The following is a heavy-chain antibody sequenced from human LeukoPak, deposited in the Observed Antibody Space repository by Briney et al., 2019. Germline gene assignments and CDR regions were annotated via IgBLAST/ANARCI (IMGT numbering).Heavy chain of an antibody. J-gene: IGHJ3*02. D-gene: IGHD4-17*01. Sequence: GESLKISCKVSGYRFTSYWIGWVRQMPGKGLEWMGVIYPGDSDTRYSPSFQGQVTISADKSISTAYLQWSSLKASDTAMYYCARQHYGDALGAFDIWGQGTMVTVSS. V-gene: IGHV5-51*01. CDR3: ARQHYGDALGAFDI. CDR1: GYRFTSYW. CDR2: IYPGDSDT.